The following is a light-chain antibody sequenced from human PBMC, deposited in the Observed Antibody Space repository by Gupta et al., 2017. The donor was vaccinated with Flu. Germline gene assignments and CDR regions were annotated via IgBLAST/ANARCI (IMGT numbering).Light chain of an antibody. CDR1: QSVGSSY. J-gene: IGKJ3*01. V-gene: IGKV3-20*01. Sequence: VLPQFLGPLSLSPGGRATLACRASQSVGSSYLAWYQQKPGQAPRLLIYGASSRATGVPDRFSGSGSGTDFTLTISRLEPEDFAVYYCQQYGTSPPVTFGPGTKVDIK. CDR3: QQYGTSPPVT. CDR2: GAS.